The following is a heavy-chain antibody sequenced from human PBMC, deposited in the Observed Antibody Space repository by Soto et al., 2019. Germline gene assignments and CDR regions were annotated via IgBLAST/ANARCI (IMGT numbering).Heavy chain of an antibody. V-gene: IGHV3-7*01. J-gene: IGHJ4*02. CDR2: IKTDASEK. CDR1: GFNFHWYW. D-gene: IGHD3-22*01. CDR3: ACVDYYDSSGYDTGNY. Sequence: PGGSLRLSCAASGFNFHWYWMSWVLQAPGKGLEWLATIKTDASEKKYVDSVKGRFTISRDNSKNTLYLQMNSLRAEDTAVYYCACVDYYDSSGYDTGNYWGQGTLVTVYS.